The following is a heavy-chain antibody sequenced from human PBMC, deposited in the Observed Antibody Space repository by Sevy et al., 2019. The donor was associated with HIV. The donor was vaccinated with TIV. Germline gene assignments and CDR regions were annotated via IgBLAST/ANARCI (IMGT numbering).Heavy chain of an antibody. V-gene: IGHV3-23*01. CDR2: ISNRGTT. CDR3: GRSVLGDK. Sequence: QLGGPLNLSCAASGFTFVNNPLTGAPQSPGKGLEWFSTISNRGTTHYADSVKGRFTISRDNSDNSVSLQMNSLRVDDTAVYYCGRSVLGDKWGQGTLVTVSS. D-gene: IGHD3-16*01. J-gene: IGHJ4*02. CDR1: GFTFVNNP.